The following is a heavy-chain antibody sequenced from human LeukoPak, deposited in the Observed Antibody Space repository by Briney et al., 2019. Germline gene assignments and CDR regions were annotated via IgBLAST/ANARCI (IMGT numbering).Heavy chain of an antibody. CDR1: GGSFSGYY. CDR3: ARSEDYYDYYYFDY. CDR2: INHSGST. J-gene: IGHJ4*02. D-gene: IGHD3-22*01. Sequence: NPSETLSLTCAVYGGSFSGYYWSWIRQPPGKGLEWIGEINHSGSTNYNPSLKSRVTISVDTSKNQFSLELSSVTAADTAVYYCARSEDYYDYYYFDYWGQGTLVTVSS. V-gene: IGHV4-34*01.